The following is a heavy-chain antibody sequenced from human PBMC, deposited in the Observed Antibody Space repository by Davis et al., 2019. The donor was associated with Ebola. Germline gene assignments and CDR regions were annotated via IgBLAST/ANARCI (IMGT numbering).Heavy chain of an antibody. V-gene: IGHV4-59*08. Sequence: MPSETLSLTCTVSGGSISSYYWSWIRQPPGKGLEWIGYIYYSGSTNYNPSLKSRVTISVDTSKNQFSLKLSSVTAADTAVYYCAKDSMTWVPCFFDHWGQGVLVTVSS. CDR2: IYYSGST. D-gene: IGHD2-15*01. CDR1: GGSISSYY. J-gene: IGHJ4*02. CDR3: AKDSMTWVPCFFDH.